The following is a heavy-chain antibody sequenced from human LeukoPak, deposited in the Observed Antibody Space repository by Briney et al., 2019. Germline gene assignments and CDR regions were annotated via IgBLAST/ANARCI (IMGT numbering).Heavy chain of an antibody. J-gene: IGHJ4*02. CDR3: ARARTLLWFGELFF. D-gene: IGHD3-10*01. CDR2: INHSGST. V-gene: IGHV4-34*01. Sequence: SETLSLTCAVYGGSFSGYYWSWIRQPPGKGLEWIGEINHSGSTNYNPSLKSRVTISVDTPKNQFSLKLSSVTAADTAVYYCARARTLLWFGELFFWGQGTLVTVSS. CDR1: GGSFSGYY.